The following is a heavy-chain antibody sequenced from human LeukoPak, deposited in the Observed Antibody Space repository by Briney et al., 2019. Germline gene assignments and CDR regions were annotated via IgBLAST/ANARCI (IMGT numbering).Heavy chain of an antibody. CDR1: GYTFTSNY. V-gene: IGHV1-2*02. CDR3: ARIVPHGGDNYDY. J-gene: IGHJ4*02. CDR2: INPNSGGT. D-gene: IGHD3-16*01. Sequence: ASVKVSCKASGYTFTSNYMHWVRQAPGQGLEWMGWINPNSGGTNYAQKFQGRVTMTRDTSISTAYMELSRLRSDDTAVYYCARIVPHGGDNYDYWGQGTLVTVSS.